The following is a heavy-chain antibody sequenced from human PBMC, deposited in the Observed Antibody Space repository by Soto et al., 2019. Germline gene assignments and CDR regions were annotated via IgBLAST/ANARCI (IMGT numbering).Heavy chain of an antibody. CDR1: GYTFTSYA. V-gene: IGHV1-3*01. J-gene: IGHJ4*02. Sequence: ASVKVSCKASGYTFTSYAMHWVRQAPGQRLEWMGWINAGNGNTKYSQKFQGRVTITRDTSASTAYMELSRPRSEDTAVYYCASGSARLPLYDYWGQGTLVTVSS. CDR2: INAGNGNT. CDR3: ASGSARLPLYDY. D-gene: IGHD6-6*01.